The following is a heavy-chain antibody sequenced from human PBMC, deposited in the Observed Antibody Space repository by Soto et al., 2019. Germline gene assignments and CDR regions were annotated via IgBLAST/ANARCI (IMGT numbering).Heavy chain of an antibody. CDR2: ISYDGSNK. CDR1: GFTFSSYG. D-gene: IGHD2-15*01. J-gene: IGHJ4*02. CDR3: AKGGVYCSGGSCKPQIPAHSDGPKRGPDPYYFDY. Sequence: GGSLRLSCAASGFTFSSYGMHWVRQAPGKGLEWVAVISYDGSNKYYADSVKGRFTISRDNSKNTLYLQMNSLRAEDTAVYYCAKGGVYCSGGSCKPQIPAHSDGPKRGPDPYYFDYWGQGTLVTVSS. V-gene: IGHV3-30*18.